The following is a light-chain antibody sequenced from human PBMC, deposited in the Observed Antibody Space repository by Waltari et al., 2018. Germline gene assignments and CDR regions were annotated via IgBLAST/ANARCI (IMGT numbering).Light chain of an antibody. V-gene: IGLV2-14*03. CDR3: SSYGSNNAYV. CDR2: DAN. CDR1: SSDLGAYNF. Sequence: QSALTQPASVSGSPGQSITIPCTGTSSDLGAYNFVSCYQQNPGKTPKVIIYDANNRPSGVSNRFSGSKSGNTASLTISGLQVGDEADYYCSSYGSNNAYVFGKATKVTVL. J-gene: IGLJ1*01.